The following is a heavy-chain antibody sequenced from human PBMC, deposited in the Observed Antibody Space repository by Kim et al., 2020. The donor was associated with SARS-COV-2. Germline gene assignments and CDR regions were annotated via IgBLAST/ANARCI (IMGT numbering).Heavy chain of an antibody. Sequence: GGSLRLSCAASGFTFSSYGMHWVRQAPGKGLEWVAVISYDGSNKYYADSVKGRFTISRDNSKNTLYLQMNSLRAEDTAVYYCAKDSTVVTLGFDYWGQGTLVTVSS. J-gene: IGHJ4*02. V-gene: IGHV3-30*18. D-gene: IGHD2-21*02. CDR1: GFTFSSYG. CDR3: AKDSTVVTLGFDY. CDR2: ISYDGSNK.